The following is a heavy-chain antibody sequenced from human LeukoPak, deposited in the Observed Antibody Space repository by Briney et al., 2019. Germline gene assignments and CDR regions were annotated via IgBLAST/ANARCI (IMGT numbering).Heavy chain of an antibody. D-gene: IGHD1-7*01. V-gene: IGHV1-69*05. CDR1: GGTFSSYA. CDR3: ARTTGELRIWFDP. J-gene: IGHJ5*02. CDR2: IIPIFGTT. Sequence: SVKVSCKAYGGTFSSYAISWVRQAPGQGLEWMGGIIPIFGTTNYAQKFQGRVTITTDESTSTAYMELSSLRAEDTAVYYCARTTGELRIWFDPWGQGTLVTVSS.